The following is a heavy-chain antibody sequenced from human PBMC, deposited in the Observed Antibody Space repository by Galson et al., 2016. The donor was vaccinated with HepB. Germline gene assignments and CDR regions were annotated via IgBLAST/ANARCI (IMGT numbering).Heavy chain of an antibody. J-gene: IGHJ4*02. CDR2: IKSTTDGGTT. D-gene: IGHD2-8*02. CDR3: TTDLTRLWCMVVAGSLLLVCRDY. V-gene: IGHV3-15*07. Sequence: SLRLSCAASGFTFSNVWMNWVRQAPGKGLEWVGRIKSTTDGGTTDYAAPVKGRFTISRDDSKNMLYLQMIGLKTEDTAVYYCTTDLTRLWCMVVAGSLLLVCRDYWGQGTLVTVSS. CDR1: GFTFSNVW.